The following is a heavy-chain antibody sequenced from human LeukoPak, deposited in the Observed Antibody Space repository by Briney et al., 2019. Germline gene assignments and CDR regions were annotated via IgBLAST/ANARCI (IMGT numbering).Heavy chain of an antibody. V-gene: IGHV4-61*02. J-gene: IGHJ5*02. CDR1: GGSISSGYYY. CDR2: IYSTGST. CDR3: ARDRTSSNWFNWFDP. Sequence: SETLSLTCTVSGGSISSGYYYWSWIRQPAGKGLEWVGRIYSTGSTNYNPSLKSRVTISIDTSKNQVSLKLTSVTAADTAVYYCARDRTSSNWFNWFDPWGQGTLVTVSS. D-gene: IGHD6-19*01.